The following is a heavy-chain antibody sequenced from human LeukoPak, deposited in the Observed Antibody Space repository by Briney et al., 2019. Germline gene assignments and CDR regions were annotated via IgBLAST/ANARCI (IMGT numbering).Heavy chain of an antibody. V-gene: IGHV3-53*01. CDR1: GFTVSSNY. J-gene: IGHJ3*01. CDR2: IYSGGSA. D-gene: IGHD7-27*01. Sequence: GGSLRLSCAASGFTVSSNYMTWVRQAPGKGLEWVSVIYSGGSAYYSDSVKGRFTISRDNPKSTVSLQMSSLRAEDTALYYCVRDLHWGGFDVWGQGTMVTVSS. CDR3: VRDLHWGGFDV.